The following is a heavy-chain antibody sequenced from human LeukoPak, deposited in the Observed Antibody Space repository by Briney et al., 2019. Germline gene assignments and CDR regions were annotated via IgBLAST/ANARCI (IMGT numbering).Heavy chain of an antibody. D-gene: IGHD2-2*01. Sequence: PSETLSLTCAVYGGSFSGYYWSWIRQPPGKGLEWIGEIHHSGSTNYNPSLKSRVTISVDTSKNQFSLKLSSATAADTAVYYCARERGDCSSTSCYRWTDYWGQGTLVTVSS. CDR3: ARERGDCSSTSCYRWTDY. CDR1: GGSFSGYY. J-gene: IGHJ4*02. CDR2: IHHSGST. V-gene: IGHV4-34*01.